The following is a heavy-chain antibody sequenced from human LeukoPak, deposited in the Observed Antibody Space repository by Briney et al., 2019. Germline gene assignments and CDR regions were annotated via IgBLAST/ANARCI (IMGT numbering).Heavy chain of an antibody. J-gene: IGHJ5*02. Sequence: SPSETLSLTCAVSGGSISSSNWWSWVRQPPGKGLEWIGEIYHSGSTNYNPSLKSRVTISVDTSKNQFSLKLSSVTAADTAVYYCAREQGLEFMLGPRGPEWTPYTWFDPWGQGTLVTVSS. CDR3: AREQGLEFMLGPRGPEWTPYTWFDP. CDR1: GGSISSSNW. V-gene: IGHV4-4*02. D-gene: IGHD3-3*02. CDR2: IYHSGST.